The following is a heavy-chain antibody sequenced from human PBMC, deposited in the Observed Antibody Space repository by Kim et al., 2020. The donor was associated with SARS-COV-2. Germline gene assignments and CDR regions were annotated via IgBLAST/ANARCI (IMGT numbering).Heavy chain of an antibody. J-gene: IGHJ4*02. D-gene: IGHD4-17*01. Sequence: YAQQVQGRVTMTTDTSTNTTYMELWSLRSDDTAMYYCARGAYGDVSFDYWGQGALVTVSS. V-gene: IGHV1-18*01. CDR3: ARGAYGDVSFDY.